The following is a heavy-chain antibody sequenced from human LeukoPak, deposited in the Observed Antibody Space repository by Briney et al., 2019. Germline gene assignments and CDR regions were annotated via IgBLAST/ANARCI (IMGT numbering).Heavy chain of an antibody. Sequence: GGSLRLSYAASGFTFSSYAMSWVRQAPGKGLEWVSAISGSGGSTYYADSVKGRFTISRDNSKNTLYLQMNSLRAEDTAVYYCAKDLYYYDTSGNAFDIWGQGTMVTVSS. D-gene: IGHD3-22*01. CDR1: GFTFSSYA. CDR3: AKDLYYYDTSGNAFDI. CDR2: ISGSGGST. V-gene: IGHV3-23*01. J-gene: IGHJ3*02.